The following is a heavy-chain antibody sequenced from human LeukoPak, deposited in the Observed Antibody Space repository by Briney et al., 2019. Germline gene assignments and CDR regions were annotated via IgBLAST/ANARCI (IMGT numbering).Heavy chain of an antibody. V-gene: IGHV3-49*04. CDR1: GFAFDDFA. J-gene: IGHJ4*02. D-gene: IGHD3/OR15-3a*01. CDR2: IRRRAYGGAA. CDR3: SRNGLVDFDY. Sequence: GGSLRLSCTTSGFAFDDFAMSWVRQPAGKGLEWVGFIRRRAYGGAAEYAASVKGRFIISRDDSKGIAYLQMNGLKTEDTAVYYCSRNGLVDFDYWGQGSRVIVSP.